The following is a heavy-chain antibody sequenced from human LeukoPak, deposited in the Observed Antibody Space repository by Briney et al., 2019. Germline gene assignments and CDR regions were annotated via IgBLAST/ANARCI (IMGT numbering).Heavy chain of an antibody. J-gene: IGHJ4*02. CDR2: INHSGST. CDR3: ARVALVSGPSYGSESEAADY. CDR1: GGSFSGYY. Sequence: SETLSLTCAVYGGSFSGYYWSWIRQPPGKGLEWIGEINHSGSTNYNPSLKSRVTISVDTSKNQFSLKLSSVTAADTAVYYCARVALVSGPSYGSESEAADYWGQGTLVTVSS. D-gene: IGHD3-10*01. V-gene: IGHV4-34*01.